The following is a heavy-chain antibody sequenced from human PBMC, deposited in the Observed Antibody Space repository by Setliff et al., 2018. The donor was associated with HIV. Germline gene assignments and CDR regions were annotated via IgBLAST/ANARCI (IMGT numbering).Heavy chain of an antibody. CDR3: ARRTLITGYDY. CDR1: GGSISSSY. J-gene: IGHJ4*02. CDR2: LYYSGTT. Sequence: PSETLSLTCTVSGGSISSSYWTWTRQPPGKGLEWIGSLYYSGTTYYNPSLKSRLTISVDTSKNQFSLKLSSVTAADTAVYYCARRTLITGYDYWGQGTLVTVSS. V-gene: IGHV4-39*01. D-gene: IGHD3-16*01.